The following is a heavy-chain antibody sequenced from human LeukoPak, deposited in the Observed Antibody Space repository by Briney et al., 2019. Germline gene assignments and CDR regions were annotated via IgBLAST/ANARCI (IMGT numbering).Heavy chain of an antibody. D-gene: IGHD6-19*01. CDR1: GFTFTSSA. CDR2: IVVGSGNT. V-gene: IGHV1-58*01. J-gene: IGHJ5*02. Sequence: VASVKVSYKASGFTFTSSAVQWVRQARGQRLEWIGWIVVGSGNTNYAQKFQERVTITRDMSTSTAYMELSSLRSEDTAVYYCAAEVAEAGRNWFDPWGQGTLVTVSS. CDR3: AAEVAEAGRNWFDP.